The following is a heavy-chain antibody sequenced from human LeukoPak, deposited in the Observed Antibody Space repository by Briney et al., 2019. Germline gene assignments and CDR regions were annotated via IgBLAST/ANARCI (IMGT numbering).Heavy chain of an antibody. Sequence: SVKVSCKASGGTFSRYPVSWVRQAPGQGLEWMGRIIPLFGSATYAQHFEGRVTLSADEPTGTAYMELTSLRSEDTAVYYCTRDTWSQIDYYYYMDVWGKGTTVIVSS. D-gene: IGHD2-8*02. J-gene: IGHJ6*03. CDR3: TRDTWSQIDYYYYMDV. V-gene: IGHV1-69*01. CDR2: IIPLFGSA. CDR1: GGTFSRYP.